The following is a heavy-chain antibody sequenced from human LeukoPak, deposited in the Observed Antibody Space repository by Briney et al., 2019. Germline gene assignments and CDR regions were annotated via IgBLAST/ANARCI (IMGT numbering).Heavy chain of an antibody. CDR2: IIPIFGTA. J-gene: IGHJ4*02. V-gene: IGHV1-69*05. Sequence: ASVKVSCKASRGTFTSYAISWVRQAPGQRLEGMGGIIPIFGTANYAQKFQGRVTITTDESTSTAYMELSSLRSEDTAVYYCARDLSHGEFVYWGQGTLVTVSS. CDR1: RGTFTSYA. CDR3: ARDLSHGEFVY. D-gene: IGHD3-10*01.